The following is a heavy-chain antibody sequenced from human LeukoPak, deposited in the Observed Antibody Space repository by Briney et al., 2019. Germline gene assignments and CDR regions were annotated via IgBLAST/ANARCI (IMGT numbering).Heavy chain of an antibody. V-gene: IGHV3-11*01. CDR1: GFTFSDYY. CDR2: ISSCGSTI. D-gene: IGHD1-26*01. J-gene: IGHJ4*02. CDR3: ARDQVGATRDY. Sequence: KTGGSLRLSCAASGFTFSDYYMSWIRQAPGKGLEWVSYISSCGSTIYYADSVKGRFTMSRDNAKNSLYLQMNSLRAEDTAVYYCARDQVGATRDYWGQGTLVTVSS.